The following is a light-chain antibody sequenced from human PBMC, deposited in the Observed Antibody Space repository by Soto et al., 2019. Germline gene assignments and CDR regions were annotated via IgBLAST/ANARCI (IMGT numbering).Light chain of an antibody. J-gene: IGLJ3*02. CDR3: AAWDDSLNGYWV. V-gene: IGLV1-44*01. CDR2: RNN. CDR1: SSKIGSNT. Sequence: QSVLTQPPSASGTPGQRVTISCSGSSSKIGSNTINWYQQLPGAAPKLLIFRNNRRPSGVPDRFSDSKSGTSASLAISGLQSEDEADYDCAAWDDSLNGYWVFGGGTKLTVL.